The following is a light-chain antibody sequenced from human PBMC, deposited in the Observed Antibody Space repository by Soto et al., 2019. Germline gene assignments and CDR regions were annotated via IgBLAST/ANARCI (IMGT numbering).Light chain of an antibody. CDR2: DAT. J-gene: IGKJ4*01. CDR1: QSVNTY. CDR3: QLRNTWLT. V-gene: IGKV3-11*01. Sequence: EIVLTQSPASLSLSPGERATLSCRASQSVNTYLAWYQQKPGQTPRLLIYDATNRAAGIPARFRGSGSGTDFTLTISSLEPEDFAVYYCQLRNTWLTFGGGTKVEIK.